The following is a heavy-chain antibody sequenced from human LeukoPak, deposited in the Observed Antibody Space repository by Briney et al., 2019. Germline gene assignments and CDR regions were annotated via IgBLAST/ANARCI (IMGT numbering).Heavy chain of an antibody. CDR1: GFTFSSYG. D-gene: IGHD4-17*01. V-gene: IGHV3-30*18. CDR3: ANAFESTVTTGGGGHY. CDR2: ISYDGSNK. Sequence: GRSLRLSCAASGFTFSSYGMHWVRQAPGKGLEWVAVISYDGSNKYYADSVKGRFTISRDNSENTLYLQMNSLRAEDTAVYYCANAFESTVTTGGGGHYWGQGTLVTVSS. J-gene: IGHJ4*02.